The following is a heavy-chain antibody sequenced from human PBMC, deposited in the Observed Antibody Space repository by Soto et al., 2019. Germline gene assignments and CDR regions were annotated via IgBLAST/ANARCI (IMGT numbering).Heavy chain of an antibody. CDR3: TTGSSTSSIL. J-gene: IGHJ4*02. V-gene: IGHV3-74*01. CDR2: MNSDGRST. D-gene: IGHD2-2*01. CDR1: GFIFSSYW. Sequence: EVQLVESGGGLVQPGGSLRLSCAASGFIFSSYWMHWVRQAPGKGLVWVSRMNSDGRSTSYADSVKGRFTISRDNAKNTLYLQMNSLKTEDTAVYYCTTGSSTSSILWGQGTLVTVSS.